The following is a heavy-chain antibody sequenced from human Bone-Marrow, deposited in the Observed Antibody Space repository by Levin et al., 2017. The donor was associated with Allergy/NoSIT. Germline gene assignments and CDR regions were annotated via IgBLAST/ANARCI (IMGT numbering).Heavy chain of an antibody. V-gene: IGHV3-48*02. Sequence: GESLKISCAASGFTFRHYTMNWVRQAPGKGLEWVSCITSSGDGTYYADSVKGRFTISRDNAKNSLYLQLNRLRDEDTAMYYCARDPARGYYDSSGYAGDHWGQGTLVTVSS. CDR2: ITSSGDGT. D-gene: IGHD3-22*01. CDR3: ARDPARGYYDSSGYAGDH. J-gene: IGHJ4*02. CDR1: GFTFRHYT.